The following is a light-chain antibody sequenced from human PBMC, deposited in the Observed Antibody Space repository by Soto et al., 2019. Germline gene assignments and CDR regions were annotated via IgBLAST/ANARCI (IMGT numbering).Light chain of an antibody. CDR3: NSYAGSNSFA. V-gene: IGLV2-8*01. CDR2: EVN. J-gene: IGLJ1*01. CDR1: GTDVGSYNY. Sequence: QSALTQPPSASGSPGQSVTASCTGTGTDVGSYNYVSWYQQHPGKAPKLVIFEVNKRPSGVPDRFSGSKSGNTASLTVSGLQTEDEADYDCNSYAGSNSFAFGTGTKVTVL.